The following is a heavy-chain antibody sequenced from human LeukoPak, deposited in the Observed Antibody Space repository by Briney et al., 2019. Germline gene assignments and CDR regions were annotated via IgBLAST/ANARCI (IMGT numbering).Heavy chain of an antibody. CDR2: ISSSTSTI. D-gene: IGHD2/OR15-2a*01. V-gene: IGHV3-48*03. CDR1: GFTFSSYE. Sequence: GGSLRLSCAASGFTFSSYEMNWVRQAPGKGLEWVSYISSSTSTIYYADSVRGRFSISKDNAKRSLFLQMNSLKAEDTAVYYCAASPYLYYFHYWGQGALVTVSS. J-gene: IGHJ4*02. CDR3: AASPYLYYFHY.